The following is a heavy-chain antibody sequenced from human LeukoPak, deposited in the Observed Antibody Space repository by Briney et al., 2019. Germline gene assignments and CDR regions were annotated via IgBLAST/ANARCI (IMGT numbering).Heavy chain of an antibody. J-gene: IGHJ4*02. CDR1: GGSISSYY. CDR2: INHSGST. CDR3: ARLYSSSWSFDY. D-gene: IGHD6-13*01. Sequence: SETLSLTCTVSGGSISSYYWSWIRQPPGKGLEWIGEINHSGSTNYNPSLKSRVTISVDTSKNQFSLKLSSVTAADTAVYYCARLYSSSWSFDYWGQGTLVTVSS. V-gene: IGHV4-34*01.